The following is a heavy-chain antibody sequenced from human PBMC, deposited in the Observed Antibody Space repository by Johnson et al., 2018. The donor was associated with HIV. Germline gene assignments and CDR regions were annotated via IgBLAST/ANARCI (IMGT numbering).Heavy chain of an antibody. J-gene: IGHJ3*02. CDR1: GFTFSSYT. CDR2: ISYAGSNK. D-gene: IGHD3-10*01. CDR3: ARVQLLADDVFNI. V-gene: IGHV3-30-3*01. Sequence: QVQLVESGGGVVQPGRSLRLSCAASGFTFSSYTVHWVRQAPGKGLAWVAVISYAGSNKHYADSVKGRFTISRDNAKNTLYLQMDSLGAEDTAVYYCARVQLLADDVFNIWGQGTMVTVAS.